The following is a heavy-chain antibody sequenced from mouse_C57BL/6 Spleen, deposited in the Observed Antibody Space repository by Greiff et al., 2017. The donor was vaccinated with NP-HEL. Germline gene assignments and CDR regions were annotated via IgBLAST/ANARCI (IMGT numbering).Heavy chain of an antibody. V-gene: IGHV1-76*01. CDR3: ARYTQATLFDY. J-gene: IGHJ2*01. CDR2: IYPGSGNT. CDR1: GYTFTDYY. Sequence: QVQLKESGAELVRPGASVKLSCKASGYTFTDYYINWVKQRPGQGLEWIARIYPGSGNTYYNEKFKGKATLTAEQSSSTAYMQLSSLTSEDSAVYFCARYTQATLFDYWGQGTTLTVSS. D-gene: IGHD3-2*02.